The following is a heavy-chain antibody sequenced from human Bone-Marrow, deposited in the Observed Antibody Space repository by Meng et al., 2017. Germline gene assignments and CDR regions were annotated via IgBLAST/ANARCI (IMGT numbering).Heavy chain of an antibody. V-gene: IGHV3-33*01. CDR1: GFTFSSYG. Sequence: GGSLRPSFAAPGFTFSSYGMHWVRQAPGKGLEGVAVIWYDGSNKYYADSVKGRFTISRDNSKNTLYLQMKSLRAEDTAVYYCARDVGYCSGGSCYVSYYYYGMDVWGQGTTVTVSS. CDR2: IWYDGSNK. D-gene: IGHD2-15*01. CDR3: ARDVGYCSGGSCYVSYYYYGMDV. J-gene: IGHJ6*02.